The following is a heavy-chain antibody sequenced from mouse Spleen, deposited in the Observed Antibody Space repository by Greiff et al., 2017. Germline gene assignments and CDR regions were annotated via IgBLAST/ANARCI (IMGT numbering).Heavy chain of an antibody. Sequence: VQLQQSGTELVKPGASVKLSCKASGYTFTSYWMHWVKQRPGQGLEWIGNINPSNGGTNYNEKFKSKATLTVDKSSSTAYMQLSSLTSEDSAVYYCARSPYYGQDYWYFDVWGAGTTVTVSS. CDR3: ARSPYYGQDYWYFDV. CDR1: GYTFTSYW. V-gene: IGHV1-53*01. D-gene: IGHD1-1*01. CDR2: INPSNGGT. J-gene: IGHJ1*01.